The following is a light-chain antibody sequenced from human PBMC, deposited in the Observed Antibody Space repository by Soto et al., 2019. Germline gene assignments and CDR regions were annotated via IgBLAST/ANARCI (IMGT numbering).Light chain of an antibody. J-gene: IGKJ2*01. CDR2: DAS. V-gene: IGKV3-11*01. Sequence: EIVLTQSPDTLSLSPGERATLSCRASQSVSSYLAWYQQKPGQAPRLLIYDASNRATGIPARFSGSGSGTDFTLTISSLEPEDFAVYYCQQRSNWVYTFGQGTKLEIK. CDR3: QQRSNWVYT. CDR1: QSVSSY.